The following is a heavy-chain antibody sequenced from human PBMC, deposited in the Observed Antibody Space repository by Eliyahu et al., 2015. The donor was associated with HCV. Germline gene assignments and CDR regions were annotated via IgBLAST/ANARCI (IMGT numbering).Heavy chain of an antibody. CDR2: IHHSGTT. D-gene: IGHD3-10*01. V-gene: IGHV4-34*01. CDR1: GGSFXRXX. CDR3: ARLRNGGERTDIYDPFFDY. J-gene: IGHJ4*02. Sequence: QVQLQQWGAGLLKSSETLSLTXAVYGGSFXRXXWSWIRQPPGKGLEMIGEIHHSGTTNYNPSLKSRVTISIDTSKNQFSLRMTSVTAADTGVYYCARLRNGGERTDIYDPFFDYWSQGSLVTVSS.